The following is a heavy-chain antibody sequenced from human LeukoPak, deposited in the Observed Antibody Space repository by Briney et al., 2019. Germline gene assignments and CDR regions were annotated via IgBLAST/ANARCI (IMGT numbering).Heavy chain of an antibody. Sequence: ASVKVSCKASGYTFTSYAMNWVRQAPGQGLEWMGWINTNTGNPTYAQGFTGRFVFSLDTSVSTAYLQISSLKAEDTAVYYCARGGTKETSSSWYSPILDNGGWYYYYYMDVWGKGTTVTVSS. CDR2: INTNTGNP. D-gene: IGHD6-13*01. CDR3: ARGGTKETSSSWYSPILDNGGWYYYYYMDV. J-gene: IGHJ6*03. V-gene: IGHV7-4-1*02. CDR1: GYTFTSYA.